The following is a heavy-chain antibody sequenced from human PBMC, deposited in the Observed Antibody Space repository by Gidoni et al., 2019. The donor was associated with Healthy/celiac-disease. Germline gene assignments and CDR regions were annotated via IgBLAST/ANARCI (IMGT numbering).Heavy chain of an antibody. CDR2: IYYSGST. CDR3: ARMPSGGVVILCNDAFDI. Sequence: VQLQESGPGLVKPSQTLSLTCTVSGGSISSCGYYWSWIRQHPGKGLEWIGYIYYSGSTYYNPSLKSRVTISVDTSKNQFSLKLSSVTAADTAVYYCARMPSGGVVILCNDAFDIWGQGTMVTVSS. V-gene: IGHV4-31*03. J-gene: IGHJ3*02. CDR1: GGSISSCGYY. D-gene: IGHD3-3*01.